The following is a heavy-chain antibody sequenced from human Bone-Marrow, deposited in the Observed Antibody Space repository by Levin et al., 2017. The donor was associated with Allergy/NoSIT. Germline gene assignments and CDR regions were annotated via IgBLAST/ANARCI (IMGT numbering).Heavy chain of an antibody. J-gene: IGHJ2*01. CDR2: IGTAGDT. V-gene: IGHV3-13*01. Sequence: GGSLRLSCAASGFTFSSYDMHWVRQATGKGLEWVSAIGTAGDTYYPGSVKGRFTISRENAKNSLYLQMNSLRAGDTAVYYCARADSGYYDSSGYHAGGYFDLWGRGTLVTVSS. D-gene: IGHD3-22*01. CDR1: GFTFSSYD. CDR3: ARADSGYYDSSGYHAGGYFDL.